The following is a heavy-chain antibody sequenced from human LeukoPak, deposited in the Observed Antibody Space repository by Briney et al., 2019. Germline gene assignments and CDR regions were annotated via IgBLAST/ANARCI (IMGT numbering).Heavy chain of an antibody. CDR1: GFIVSSNY. D-gene: IGHD3-22*01. CDR2: IYSAGNT. Sequence: GGSLRLSCAASGFIVSSNYMSWVRQAPWKGLEWVAGIYSAGNTYYADSVQGRFTISRENPENTLYLQMNSLRAEDTAVYYCARAHDRGYYYGFDYWGQGALVTVSS. J-gene: IGHJ4*02. CDR3: ARAHDRGYYYGFDY. V-gene: IGHV3-66*01.